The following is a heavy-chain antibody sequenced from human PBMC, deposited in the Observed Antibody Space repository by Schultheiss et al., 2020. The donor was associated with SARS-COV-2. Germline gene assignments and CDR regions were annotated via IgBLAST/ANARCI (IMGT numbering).Heavy chain of an antibody. CDR1: GYSFTSYW. V-gene: IGHV5-51*01. D-gene: IGHD4-11*01. CDR3: ARTTVTTDWFDP. J-gene: IGHJ5*02. Sequence: GGSLRLSCKGSGYSFTSYWIGWVRQMPGKGLEWMGIIYPGDSDTRYSPSFQGQVTISADKSISTAYLQWSSLKASDTAMYYCARTTVTTDWFDPWGQGTLVTVSS. CDR2: IYPGDSDT.